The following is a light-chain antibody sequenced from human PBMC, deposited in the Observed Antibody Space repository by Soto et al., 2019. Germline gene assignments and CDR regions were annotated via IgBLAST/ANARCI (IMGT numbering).Light chain of an antibody. CDR2: GAS. J-gene: IGKJ2*01. V-gene: IGKV3-20*01. CDR3: QQYDKWPQFT. CDR1: QSISSNY. Sequence: EIVLRQSPSTLSLSPGDRATFACRASQSISSNYLAWYQQKPCQAPRLLIYGASSRATGIPDRFSGGGSETDFTLTISSLQSEDFAVYYCQQYDKWPQFTFGQGTKVDIK.